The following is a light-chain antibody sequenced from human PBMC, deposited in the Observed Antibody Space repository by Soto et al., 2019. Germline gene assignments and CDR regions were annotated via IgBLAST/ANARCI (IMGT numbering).Light chain of an antibody. CDR3: QYYGSSPYT. CDR1: PSVTSTS. V-gene: IGKV3-20*01. J-gene: IGKJ2*01. CDR2: GAS. Sequence: EIVLTQSPGTLSLSPGERATLSCRASPSVTSTSFAWYQQKPGQAPRLLIYGASSRATGIPARFSGSGSGTDFTLTISRLEPEDFAVYYCQYYGSSPYTFGQGTKLEIK.